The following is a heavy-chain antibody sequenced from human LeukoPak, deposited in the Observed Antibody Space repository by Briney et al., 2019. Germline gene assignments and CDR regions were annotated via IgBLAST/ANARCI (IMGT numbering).Heavy chain of an antibody. Sequence: GGSLRLSCAASGFTFSSYSMNWVRQAPGKGLEWVSSISTGSSYTSYADSVRGRFTISRDNAKNSLYVQMNSLRAGDTAVYYCTRGDEQWLASYWGQGTLVTVSS. J-gene: IGHJ4*02. CDR1: GFTFSSYS. D-gene: IGHD6-19*01. CDR3: TRGDEQWLASY. CDR2: ISTGSSYT. V-gene: IGHV3-21*01.